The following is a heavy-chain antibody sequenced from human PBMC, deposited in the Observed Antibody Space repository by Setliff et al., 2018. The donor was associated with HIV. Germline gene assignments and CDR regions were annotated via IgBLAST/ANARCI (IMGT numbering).Heavy chain of an antibody. CDR2: ISSTGSSK. CDR3: ARVNDFWTAYKPFDY. Sequence: LRLSCAASGFTFSSYEMSWVRQAPGKGLEWVSYISSTGSSKSYADSVKGRFTLSRDNGKNSLYLQMNSLRAEDTAVYYCARVNDFWTAYKPFDYWGQGTLVTVSS. D-gene: IGHD3-3*01. V-gene: IGHV3-48*03. CDR1: GFTFSSYE. J-gene: IGHJ4*02.